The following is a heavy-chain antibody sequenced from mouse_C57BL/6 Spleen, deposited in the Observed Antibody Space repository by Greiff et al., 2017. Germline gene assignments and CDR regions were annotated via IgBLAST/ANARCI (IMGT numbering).Heavy chain of an antibody. D-gene: IGHD2-5*01. CDR1: GYTFTDYN. V-gene: IGHV1-18*01. Sequence: VQLQQSGPELVKPGASVKIPCKASGYTFTDYNMDWVKQSHGQSLEWIGDINPNNGGTIYNQKFKGKATLTVDKSSSTAYMELRSLTSEDTAVYYCARGEAYYSNPDAMDYWGQGTSVTVSS. CDR3: ARGEAYYSNPDAMDY. J-gene: IGHJ4*01. CDR2: INPNNGGT.